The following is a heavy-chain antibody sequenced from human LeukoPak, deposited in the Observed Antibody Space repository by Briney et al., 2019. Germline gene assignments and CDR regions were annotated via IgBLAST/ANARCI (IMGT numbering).Heavy chain of an antibody. D-gene: IGHD1-26*01. V-gene: IGHV3-7*01. Sequence: PGGSLRLSCAASGFPFSNYWMSWVRQAPGKGLEWVANIKRDGSEKYCVDSVKGRFTISRDNARNSLYLQMNSLRVEDTAVYYCASSGSYRFDYWGQGTLVTVSS. CDR3: ASSGSYRFDY. CDR2: IKRDGSEK. CDR1: GFPFSNYW. J-gene: IGHJ4*02.